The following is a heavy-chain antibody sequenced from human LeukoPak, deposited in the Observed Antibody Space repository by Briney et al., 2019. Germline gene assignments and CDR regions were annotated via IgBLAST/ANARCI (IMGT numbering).Heavy chain of an antibody. V-gene: IGHV4-59*12. CDR2: IYYSGST. CDR1: GGSISSYY. J-gene: IGHJ6*03. D-gene: IGHD6-6*01. Sequence: SETLSLTCTVSGGSISSYYWSWIRQPPGKGLEWIGYIYYSGSTNYNPSLKSRVTISVDRSKNQFSLKLSSVTAADTAVYYCARGPSYSSYDHIGSKYYYMDVWGKGTTVTVSS. CDR3: ARGPSYSSYDHIGSKYYYMDV.